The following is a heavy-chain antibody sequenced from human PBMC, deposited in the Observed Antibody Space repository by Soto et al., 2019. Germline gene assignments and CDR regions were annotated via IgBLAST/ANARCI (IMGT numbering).Heavy chain of an antibody. J-gene: IGHJ3*01. Sequence: QVQLVQSGAEVKKPGSSVRVSCKASGGTFDSYSISWVRQAPGQGPEWVGKVAPIFDFSRYAPKFQGRVTIIADKTTSTAYLDLSCLTSEDTAVYYCATGALGGRPQLVRDAFDFWGQGTMVTVSS. D-gene: IGHD3-10*01. CDR1: GGTFDSYS. V-gene: IGHV1-69*02. CDR3: ATGALGGRPQLVRDAFDF. CDR2: VAPIFDFS.